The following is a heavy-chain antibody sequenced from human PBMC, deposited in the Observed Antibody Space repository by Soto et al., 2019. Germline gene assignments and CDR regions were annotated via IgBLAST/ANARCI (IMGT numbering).Heavy chain of an antibody. CDR1: GFTFGDYA. Sequence: GGSLRLSCTASGFTFGDYAMSWFRQAPGKGLEWVGFIRSKAYGGTTEYAASVKGRFTISRDDSKSIAYLQMNSLKTEDTAVYYCTRDTQDIVVVPAAMWGAFDIWGQGTMVTVSS. CDR3: TRDTQDIVVVPAAMWGAFDI. J-gene: IGHJ3*02. D-gene: IGHD2-2*01. CDR2: IRSKAYGGTT. V-gene: IGHV3-49*03.